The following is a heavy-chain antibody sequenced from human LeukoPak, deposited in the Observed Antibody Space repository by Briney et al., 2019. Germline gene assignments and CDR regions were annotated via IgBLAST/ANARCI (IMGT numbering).Heavy chain of an antibody. V-gene: IGHV4-39*07. D-gene: IGHD3-3*01. CDR3: ARDPVKYYDFWSGYYPNWFDP. CDR1: GGSISSSSYY. CDR2: INYSGST. Sequence: PSETLSLTCTVSGGSISSSSYYWGWIRQPPGKGLEWIGSINYSGSTYYNPSLKSRVTISVDTSKNQFSLKLSSVTAADTAVYYCARDPVKYYDFWSGYYPNWFDPWGQGTLVTVSS. J-gene: IGHJ5*02.